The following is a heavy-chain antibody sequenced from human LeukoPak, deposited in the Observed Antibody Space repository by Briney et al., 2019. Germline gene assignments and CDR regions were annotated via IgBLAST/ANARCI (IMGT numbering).Heavy chain of an antibody. CDR3: AKGARYSSSLPAFDI. J-gene: IGHJ3*02. CDR2: IYYSGST. CDR1: GGSISSYY. V-gene: IGHV4-59*08. D-gene: IGHD6-6*01. Sequence: SETLSLTCTVSGGSISSYYWSWIRQPPGKGLEWIGYIYYSGSTNYNPSLKSRVTISVDTSKNQFSLKLSSVTAADTAVYYCAKGARYSSSLPAFDIWGQGTMVTGSS.